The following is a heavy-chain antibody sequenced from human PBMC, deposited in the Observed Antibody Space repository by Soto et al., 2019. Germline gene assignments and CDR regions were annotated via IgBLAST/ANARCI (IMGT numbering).Heavy chain of an antibody. CDR1: GFTFSNYV. D-gene: IGHD3-22*01. CDR2: TWHDGNNK. CDR3: SRVLNHYDSSGSGPYDGLDI. Sequence: QVELVESGRGVVQPGTSLRLSCAGSGFTFSNYVMHWVRQAPGKGLEWVAVTWHDGNNKYSADSVKGRFTISRDNSKNTLYLQMNSLRAEDTAVYYCSRVLNHYDSSGSGPYDGLDISGQGTMVTVAS. V-gene: IGHV3-33*01. J-gene: IGHJ3*02.